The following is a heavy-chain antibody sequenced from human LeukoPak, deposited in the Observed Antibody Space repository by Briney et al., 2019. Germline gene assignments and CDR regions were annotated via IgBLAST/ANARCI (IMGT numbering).Heavy chain of an antibody. CDR2: IYWDDDK. Sequence: SGPTLVKPTQTLTLTCTFSGFSFTTTGVGIDWIRQPPGQALEWLAGIYWDDDKRYRPSLRNRLTITKETSKNQVVLTMTNMDPVDTATYYCAQRALWFGEYLFDYWGQGTLVTVSS. CDR3: AQRALWFGEYLFDY. CDR1: GFSFTTTGVG. D-gene: IGHD3-10*01. V-gene: IGHV2-5*02. J-gene: IGHJ4*02.